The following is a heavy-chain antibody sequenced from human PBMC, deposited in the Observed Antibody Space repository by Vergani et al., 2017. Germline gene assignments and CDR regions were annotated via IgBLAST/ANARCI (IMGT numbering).Heavy chain of an antibody. CDR2: INPNSGGT. D-gene: IGHD3-22*01. Sequence: QVQLVQSGAEVKKPGASVKVSCKASGYTFTGYYMHWVRQAPGQGLEWMGWINPNSGGTNYAQKFQGRLTITADKSTSTAYMELTSLRSEDTAVYYCARDRYYYDSSGYLVYWGQGTLVTVSS. CDR1: GYTFTGYY. J-gene: IGHJ4*02. CDR3: ARDRYYYDSSGYLVY. V-gene: IGHV1-2*02.